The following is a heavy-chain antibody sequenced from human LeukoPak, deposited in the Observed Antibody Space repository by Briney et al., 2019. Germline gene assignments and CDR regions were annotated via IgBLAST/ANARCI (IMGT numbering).Heavy chain of an antibody. CDR3: ARDRRPYYYDSSGYYIDY. D-gene: IGHD3-22*01. CDR2: ISSSGSTI. CDR1: GFTFSSYE. Sequence: GGSLRLSCAASGFTFSSYEMNWVRQAPGKGLEWVSYISSSGSTIYYADSVKGRFTISRDNAKNSPYLQMNSLRAEDTAVYYCARDRRPYYYDSSGYYIDYWGQGTLVTVSS. J-gene: IGHJ4*02. V-gene: IGHV3-48*03.